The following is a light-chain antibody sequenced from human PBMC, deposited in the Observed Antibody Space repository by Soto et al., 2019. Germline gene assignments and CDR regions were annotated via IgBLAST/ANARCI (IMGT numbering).Light chain of an antibody. CDR1: SSDAGSYNL. CDR2: EVS. J-gene: IGLJ1*01. CDR3: CSYAGSSTFYV. Sequence: QSALTQPASVSGSPGQSITISCTGTSSDAGSYNLVSWYQQHPGKAPKLMIYEVSKRPSGVSHRFSGSKSGNTASLTISGLQAEDEADYYCCSYAGSSTFYVFGTGTKLTVL. V-gene: IGLV2-23*02.